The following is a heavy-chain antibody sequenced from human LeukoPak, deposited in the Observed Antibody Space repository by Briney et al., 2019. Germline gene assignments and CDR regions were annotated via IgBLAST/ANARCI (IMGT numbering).Heavy chain of an antibody. CDR2: ISIDGTIT. CDR1: GFTFSTYA. J-gene: IGHJ4*02. CDR3: ARGPGGYGPFDY. D-gene: IGHD5-12*01. Sequence: PGGSLRLSCAASGFTFSTYAMSWVRQAPGKGLVWVSRISIDGTITTYADSVRGRFTISRDNAKNSLYLQMDSLRAEDTAVYYCARGPGGYGPFDYWGQGTLVTVSS. V-gene: IGHV3-74*01.